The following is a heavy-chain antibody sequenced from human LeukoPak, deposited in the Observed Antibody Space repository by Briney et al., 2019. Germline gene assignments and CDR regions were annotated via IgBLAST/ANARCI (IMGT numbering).Heavy chain of an antibody. J-gene: IGHJ4*02. CDR2: IDPDTGDT. CDR3: ARAGHNSNSGGYDF. CDR1: GYTFIDHY. Sequence: ASVKVSCKPSGYTFIDHYLHWVRQAPGQGLESLGWIDPDTGDTNYPQKFQGRVTMSRDTSISTAYMELNWLRSDDTAVYYCARAGHNSNSGGYDFWGLGTLVTVSS. V-gene: IGHV1-2*02. D-gene: IGHD3-22*01.